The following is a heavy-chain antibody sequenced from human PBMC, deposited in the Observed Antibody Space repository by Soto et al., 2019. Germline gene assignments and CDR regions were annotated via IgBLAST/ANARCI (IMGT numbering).Heavy chain of an antibody. CDR2: IYPGDSDT. CDR3: ARGVYSSGWSTRYYYYGMDV. V-gene: IGHV5-51*01. Sequence: GESLKISCKGSGYSFTSYWIGWVRQMPGKGLEWMGIIYPGDSDTRYSPSFQGQVTISADKSISTAYLQWSSLKASDTAMYYCARGVYSSGWSTRYYYYGMDVWGQGTTVTSP. J-gene: IGHJ6*02. D-gene: IGHD6-19*01. CDR1: GYSFTSYW.